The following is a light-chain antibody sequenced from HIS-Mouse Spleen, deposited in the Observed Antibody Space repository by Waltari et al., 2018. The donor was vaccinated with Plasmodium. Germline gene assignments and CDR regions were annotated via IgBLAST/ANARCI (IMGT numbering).Light chain of an antibody. CDR2: GAS. CDR1: QTFTSN. CDR3: QQYNNWSFT. V-gene: IGKV3-15*01. J-gene: IGKJ3*01. Sequence: EIVITQSPAPLSVSPGERATLHCRASQTFTSNLAWYPQKPGQAPRLLIYGASTRATGIPARFSGSGSGTEFTLTISSLQSEDFAVYYCQQYNNWSFTFGPGTKVDIK.